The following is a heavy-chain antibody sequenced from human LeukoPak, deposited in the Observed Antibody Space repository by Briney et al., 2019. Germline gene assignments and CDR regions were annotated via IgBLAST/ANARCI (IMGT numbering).Heavy chain of an antibody. CDR3: ARAPLPATARCFDY. Sequence: SETLSLTCTVSGGSISSSSYYWSWIRQPAGKGLEWIGRIYTSGSTNYNPSLKSRVTISVDTSKNQFSLKLGSVTAADTAVYYCARAPLPATARCFDYWGQGTLVTVSS. J-gene: IGHJ4*02. V-gene: IGHV4-61*02. D-gene: IGHD2-2*01. CDR1: GGSISSSSYY. CDR2: IYTSGST.